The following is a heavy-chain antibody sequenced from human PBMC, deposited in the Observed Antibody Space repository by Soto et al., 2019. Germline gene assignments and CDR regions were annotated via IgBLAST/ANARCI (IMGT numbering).Heavy chain of an antibody. D-gene: IGHD5-18*01. J-gene: IGHJ6*02. CDR2: ISGSGGST. CDR3: AKGRPDTAMVRPGDRYYYYGMDV. V-gene: IGHV3-23*01. Sequence: PGGSLILSCAASGFTFSSYAMSWVRQAPGKGLEWVSVISGSGGSTYYADSVKGRFTISRDNSKNTLYLQMNSLRAEDTAVYYCAKGRPDTAMVRPGDRYYYYGMDVWGQGTTVTVSS. CDR1: GFTFSSYA.